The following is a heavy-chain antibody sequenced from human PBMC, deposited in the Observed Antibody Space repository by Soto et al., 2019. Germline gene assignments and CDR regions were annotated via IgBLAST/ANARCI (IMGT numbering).Heavy chain of an antibody. V-gene: IGHV6-1*01. D-gene: IGHD4-17*01. CDR2: TYYRSKWYT. CDR1: GDSVASDSAA. Sequence: PSQTLSLTCAISGDSVASDSAAWNWIRQSPSRGLEWLGRTYYRSKWYTDYAESVKSRITINPDTSKNQVSLQLKSVTPEDTAVYYCARSPPKGTVTPDYFDYWGQGTLGTVS. CDR3: ARSPPKGTVTPDYFDY. J-gene: IGHJ4*02.